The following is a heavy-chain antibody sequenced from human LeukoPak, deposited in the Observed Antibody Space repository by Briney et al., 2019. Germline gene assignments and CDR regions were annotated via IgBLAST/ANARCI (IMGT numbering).Heavy chain of an antibody. J-gene: IGHJ4*02. CDR3: ARGGPIVGAFDY. V-gene: IGHV3-64*01. CDR1: GFTFSSHA. Sequence: PGGSLRLSCAASGFTFSSHAMHWVRQAPGKGLEYVSAISSNGGTTYYANSVKGRFTISRDNSKNTLYLQMDSLRAEDAAAYYCARGGPIVGAFDYWGQGTLVTVSS. D-gene: IGHD1-26*01. CDR2: ISSNGGTT.